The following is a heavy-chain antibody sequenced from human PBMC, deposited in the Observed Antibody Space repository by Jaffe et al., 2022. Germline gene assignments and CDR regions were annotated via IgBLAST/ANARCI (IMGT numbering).Heavy chain of an antibody. Sequence: QVQLVQSGAEVKKPGASVKVSCKASGYTFTSYAMHWVRQAPGQRLEWMGWINAGNGNTKYSQKFQGRVTITRDTSASTAYMELSSLRSEDTAVYYCAREKDGGSYCSGGSCYSFGIWGQGTLVTVSS. D-gene: IGHD2-15*01. CDR1: GYTFTSYA. CDR2: INAGNGNT. J-gene: IGHJ4*02. V-gene: IGHV1-3*01. CDR3: AREKDGGSYCSGGSCYSFGI.